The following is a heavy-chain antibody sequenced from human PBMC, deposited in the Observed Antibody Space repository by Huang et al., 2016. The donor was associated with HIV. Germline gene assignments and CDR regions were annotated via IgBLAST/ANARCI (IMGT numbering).Heavy chain of an antibody. CDR2: ISANKGVT. Sequence: QVQLVQSGVEVKKPGASVKVSCKAHGYTFTRYGISWVRQAPGPGLEWMGYISANKGVTNNAKNGHGRDTRTTDTATSTAYMELRSLRSDDTAVYYCARDSPLLGVVIVVVPTAPNAFDIWGQGTMVTVSS. CDR1: GYTFTRYG. J-gene: IGHJ3*02. V-gene: IGHV1-18*01. CDR3: ARDSPLLGVVIVVVPTAPNAFDI. D-gene: IGHD2-2*01.